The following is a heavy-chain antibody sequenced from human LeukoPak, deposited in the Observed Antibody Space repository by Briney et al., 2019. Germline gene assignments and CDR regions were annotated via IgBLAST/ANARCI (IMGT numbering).Heavy chain of an antibody. CDR2: ISYDGSNK. CDR3: ARESAGSGFDY. J-gene: IGHJ4*02. D-gene: IGHD1-1*01. CDR1: GFTFSSYA. V-gene: IGHV3-30-3*01. Sequence: GGSLRLSCAASGFTFSSYAMHWVRQAPGKGLEWVAVISYDGSNKYYADSVKGRFTISRDNSKNTLYLQMNSLRAEDTAVYYCARESAGSGFDYWGQGTLVTVSS.